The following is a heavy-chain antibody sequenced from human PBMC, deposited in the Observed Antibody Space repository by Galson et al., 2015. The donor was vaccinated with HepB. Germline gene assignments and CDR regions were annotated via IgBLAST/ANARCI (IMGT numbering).Heavy chain of an antibody. J-gene: IGHJ3*02. CDR1: GFIFSSYW. CDR2: INNDGSST. Sequence: SLRLSCAASGFIFSSYWMHWVRQAPGKGLVWVSRINNDGSSTGYADSVKGRFTISRDNAKNTLYLQMNSLRAEDTAVYYCAVRSGAFDIWGQGTMVTVSS. CDR3: AVRSGAFDI. V-gene: IGHV3-74*01.